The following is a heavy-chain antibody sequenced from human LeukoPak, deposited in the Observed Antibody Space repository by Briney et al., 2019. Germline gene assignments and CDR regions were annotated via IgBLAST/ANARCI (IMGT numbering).Heavy chain of an antibody. J-gene: IGHJ4*02. CDR1: GFTFDDYA. CDR2: ISWNSGSI. Sequence: GGSLRLSCAASGFTFDDYAMHWVRQAPGKGLEWVSGISWNSGSIHYADSVKGRFTICRDNTKNSLYLQMNSLRAEDTALYYCTKDIKGDYFLDSWGQGTLVTVSS. V-gene: IGHV3-9*01. D-gene: IGHD4-17*01. CDR3: TKDIKGDYFLDS.